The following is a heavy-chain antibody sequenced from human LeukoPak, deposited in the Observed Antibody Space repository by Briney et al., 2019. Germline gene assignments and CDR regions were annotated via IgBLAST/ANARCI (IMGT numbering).Heavy chain of an antibody. V-gene: IGHV3-21*01. CDR2: ISSSSSFI. Sequence: GGSLRLSCAASGFTFSSYSMNWVRQAPGKGLEWVSSISSSSSFIYYADSVKGRFTISRDNAKNSLYLQMNSLRAEDTAVYYCARDSEWKLLGYTDAFDIWGQGTMVTVSS. CDR1: GFTFSSYS. J-gene: IGHJ3*02. CDR3: ARDSEWKLLGYTDAFDI. D-gene: IGHD1-26*01.